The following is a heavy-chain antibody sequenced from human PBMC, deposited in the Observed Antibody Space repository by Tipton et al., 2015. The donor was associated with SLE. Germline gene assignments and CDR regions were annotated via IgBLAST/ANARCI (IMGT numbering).Heavy chain of an antibody. CDR1: GFTFSSYA. CDR3: ARGRGFWSGPLDY. Sequence: SLRLSCAASGFTFSSYAMSWVRQAPGKGLEWVAVIWYDGSNKYYADSVKGRFTISRDNAKNSLYLQMNSLRAEDTAVYYCARGRGFWSGPLDYWGQGTLVTVSS. V-gene: IGHV3-33*08. J-gene: IGHJ4*02. D-gene: IGHD3-3*01. CDR2: IWYDGSNK.